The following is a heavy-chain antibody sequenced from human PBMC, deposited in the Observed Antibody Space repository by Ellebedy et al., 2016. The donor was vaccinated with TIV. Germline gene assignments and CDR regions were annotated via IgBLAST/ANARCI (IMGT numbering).Heavy chain of an antibody. J-gene: IGHJ6*02. CDR1: GHIFTTYG. D-gene: IGHD3-3*01. CDR3: ATREWQDPMDV. Sequence: ASVKVSXKASGHIFTTYGIHWVRQAPGQRPEWMGWINTGNGITKYSQKFQGRITITRDTSATTAYMELSGLMSEDTAVYYCATREWQDPMDVWGQGTTVTVSS. V-gene: IGHV1-3*04. CDR2: INTGNGIT.